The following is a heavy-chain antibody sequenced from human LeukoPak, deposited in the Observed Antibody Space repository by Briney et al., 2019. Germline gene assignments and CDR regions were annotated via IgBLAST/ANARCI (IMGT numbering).Heavy chain of an antibody. Sequence: GGSLRLSCAASGFTFSSYWMSWVRQAPGKGLEWVSVIYSGGSTYYADSVKGRFTISRHNSKNTLYLQMNSLRAEDTAVYYCARVGWAAAGHDYWGQGTLVTVSS. D-gene: IGHD6-13*01. J-gene: IGHJ4*02. CDR1: GFTFSSYW. CDR3: ARVGWAAAGHDY. V-gene: IGHV3-53*04. CDR2: IYSGGST.